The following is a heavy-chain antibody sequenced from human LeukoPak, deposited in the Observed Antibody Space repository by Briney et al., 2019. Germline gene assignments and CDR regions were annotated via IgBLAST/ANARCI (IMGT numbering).Heavy chain of an antibody. CDR2: ISAYNGNT. D-gene: IGHD1-26*01. CDR1: GYTFTSYG. J-gene: IGHJ6*02. CDR3: ARGSGRHYYYYGMDV. V-gene: IGHV1-18*01. Sequence: ASVKVSCKASGYTFTSYGISWVRQAPGQGLEWMGWISAYNGNTNYAQKLQGRVTMTTDTSTSTAYMELRSLRSNDTAVYYCARGSGRHYYYYGMDVWGQGTTVTVSS.